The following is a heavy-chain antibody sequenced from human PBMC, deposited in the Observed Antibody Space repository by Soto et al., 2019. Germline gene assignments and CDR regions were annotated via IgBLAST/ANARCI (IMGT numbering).Heavy chain of an antibody. CDR1: GGSISTYY. CDR2: THNNGRT. J-gene: IGHJ4*02. D-gene: IGHD3-9*01. CDR3: ARPRYFDWSTYYFDY. V-gene: IGHV4-59*01. Sequence: SETLSLTCTVSGGSISTYYWSWIRQVPGKGLEWIGHTHNNGRTNYIYSPSLKSRVTISVDSSKNQFSLKLSSVTAASTAVYYCARPRYFDWSTYYFDYWGQGTLVTVSS.